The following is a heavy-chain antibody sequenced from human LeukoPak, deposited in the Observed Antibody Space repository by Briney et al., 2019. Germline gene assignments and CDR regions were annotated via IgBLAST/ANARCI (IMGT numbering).Heavy chain of an antibody. CDR2: INHSGST. CDR1: GGSFSGYY. Sequence: PSETLSLTCAVYGGSFSGYYWSWIRQPPGKGLEWIGEINHSGSTNYNPSLKSRVTISVDTSKDQFSLKLSSVTAADTAVYYCARDRVVSSSWFAFDIWGQGTMVTVSS. V-gene: IGHV4-34*01. D-gene: IGHD6-13*01. J-gene: IGHJ3*02. CDR3: ARDRVVSSSWFAFDI.